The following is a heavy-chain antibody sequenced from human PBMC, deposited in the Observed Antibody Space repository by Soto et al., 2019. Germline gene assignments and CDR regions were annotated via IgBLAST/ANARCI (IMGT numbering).Heavy chain of an antibody. D-gene: IGHD5-18*01. CDR1: GFTFISYA. V-gene: IGHV3-30-3*01. J-gene: IGHJ4*02. Sequence: GGSLRLSCAASGFTFISYAMHWVRQAPGKGLEWVAVISYDGSNKYYADSVKGRFTISRDNSKNTLYLQMNSLRAEDTAVYYCARTTDTAMVFFDYWGQGTLVTVSS. CDR2: ISYDGSNK. CDR3: ARTTDTAMVFFDY.